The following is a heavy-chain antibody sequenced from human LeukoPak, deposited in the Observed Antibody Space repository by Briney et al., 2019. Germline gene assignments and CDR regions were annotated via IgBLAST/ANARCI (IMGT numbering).Heavy chain of an antibody. Sequence: SETLSLTCAVYGGSFSGYYWSWIRQPPGKGLEWIGEINHSGSTNYNPSLKSRVTISVDTSKNQFSLKLSSVTAADTAVYYCARSWRPYSSSWHGRFDPWGQGTLVTVSS. CDR3: ARSWRPYSSSWHGRFDP. CDR1: GGSFSGYY. D-gene: IGHD6-13*01. CDR2: INHSGST. J-gene: IGHJ5*02. V-gene: IGHV4-34*01.